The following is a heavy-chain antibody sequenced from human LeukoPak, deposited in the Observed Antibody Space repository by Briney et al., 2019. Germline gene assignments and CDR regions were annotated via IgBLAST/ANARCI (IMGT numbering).Heavy chain of an antibody. CDR1: GFMFSSYW. CDR3: ARASYDYVWGSPPGAFDI. Sequence: GGYLRLYCAASGFMFSSYWMSWVRQAPGKGLEWVANIKQDGREKYYVDSMKGRFTISRDNAKNSLYLQMNSLRAEDTAVYYCARASYDYVWGSPPGAFDIWGQGTMVIVSS. J-gene: IGHJ3*02. V-gene: IGHV3-7*01. CDR2: IKQDGREK. D-gene: IGHD3-16*01.